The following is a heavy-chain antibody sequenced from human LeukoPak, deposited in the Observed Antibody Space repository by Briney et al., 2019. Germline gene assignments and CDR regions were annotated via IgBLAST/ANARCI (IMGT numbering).Heavy chain of an antibody. CDR3: ARIGAAENDDAFDI. D-gene: IGHD6-13*01. J-gene: IGHJ3*02. CDR1: GYTFTGYY. V-gene: IGHV1-2*02. CDR2: INPNSGGT. Sequence: ASVKVSCKASGYTFTGYYMHWVRQAPGQGLEWMGWINPNSGGTNYAQKFQGRVTMTRDMSTSTVYMELSSLRSEDTAVYYCARIGAAENDDAFDIWGQGTMVTVSS.